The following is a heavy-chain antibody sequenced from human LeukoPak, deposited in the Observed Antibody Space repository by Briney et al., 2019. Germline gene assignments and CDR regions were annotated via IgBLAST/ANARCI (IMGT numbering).Heavy chain of an antibody. CDR2: IRYDGNNK. CDR3: AIASLVPINGGFDY. D-gene: IGHD5-24*01. V-gene: IGHV3-30*02. CDR1: GFPFSSYG. J-gene: IGHJ4*02. Sequence: HPGMSLRLSCAASGFPFSSYGMHWVRQAPGKGLEWVTFIRYDGNNKYYADSVKGRFTISRDNSKNTLYLQMYSLRPEDTAMYYCAIASLVPINGGFDYWGQGTLVTVSS.